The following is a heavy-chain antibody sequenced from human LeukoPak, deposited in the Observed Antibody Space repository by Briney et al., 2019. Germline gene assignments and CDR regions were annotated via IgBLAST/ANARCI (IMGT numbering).Heavy chain of an antibody. CDR3: AKEGYDFWSGYSNYPYFDY. Sequence: GGSLRLSCAAPGFTFSSYGMHWVRQAPGKGLEWVAFIRYDGSNKYYADSVKGRFTISRDNSKNTLYLQMNSLRAEDTAVYYCAKEGYDFWSGYSNYPYFDYWGQGTLVTVSS. CDR1: GFTFSSYG. J-gene: IGHJ4*02. CDR2: IRYDGSNK. D-gene: IGHD3-3*01. V-gene: IGHV3-30*02.